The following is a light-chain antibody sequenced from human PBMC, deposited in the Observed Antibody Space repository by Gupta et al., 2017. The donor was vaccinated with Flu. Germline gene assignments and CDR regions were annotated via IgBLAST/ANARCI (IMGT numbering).Light chain of an antibody. CDR3: QHYGVSSWT. Sequence: ASQSVSSSNLAWYQQKPGQAPRLLIYGPSSRAAGTPDRFSGSGTGKDFTLIISKLELEDFAVYYCQHYGVSSWTFGQGTKVEIK. CDR2: GPS. J-gene: IGKJ1*01. CDR1: QSVSSSN. V-gene: IGKV3-20*01.